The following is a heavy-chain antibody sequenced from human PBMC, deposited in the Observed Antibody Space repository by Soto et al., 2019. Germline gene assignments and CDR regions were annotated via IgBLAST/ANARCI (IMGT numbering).Heavy chain of an antibody. Sequence: EVHLLDSGGGLVQPGGSLRLSSAVSGFTFRTYVMSWVRQVPGKGLEWVAAISGSGDRTYYADSVKGRFTISRDNSKITLFLQRNSVRAEDTAVYYWAKQFFDSWGQGTPVTVSS. J-gene: IGHJ4*02. CDR3: AKQFFDS. CDR2: ISGSGDRT. CDR1: GFTFRTYV. V-gene: IGHV3-23*01.